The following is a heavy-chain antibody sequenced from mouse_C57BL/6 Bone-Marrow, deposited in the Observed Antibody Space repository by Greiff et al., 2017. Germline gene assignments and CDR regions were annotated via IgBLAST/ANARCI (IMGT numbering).Heavy chain of an antibody. V-gene: IGHV10-1*01. CDR2: IRSKSNNYAT. Sequence: EVNVVESGGGLVQPKGSLKLSCAASGFSFNTYAMNWVRQAPGKGLEWVARIRSKSNNYATYYADSVKDRFTISRDDSESMLYLQMNNLKTEDAAMYYCVRLPSFAYWGQGTLVTVSA. D-gene: IGHD6-1*01. CDR3: VRLPSFAY. J-gene: IGHJ3*01. CDR1: GFSFNTYA.